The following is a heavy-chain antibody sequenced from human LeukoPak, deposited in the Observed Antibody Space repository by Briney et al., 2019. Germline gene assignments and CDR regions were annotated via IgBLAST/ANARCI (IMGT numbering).Heavy chain of an antibody. V-gene: IGHV3-74*01. CDR3: ARGKYYYDPLDY. CDR1: GFTFGTYW. J-gene: IGHJ4*02. Sequence: TGGSLSLSCAASGFTFGTYWMHWVRQGPGKGLVWVSRVNPDGSRTTYADSVKGRFTISRDNAKNTLYLHMSSLGAEDTAVYYCARGKYYYDPLDYWGQGTLVTVSS. CDR2: VNPDGSRT. D-gene: IGHD3-22*01.